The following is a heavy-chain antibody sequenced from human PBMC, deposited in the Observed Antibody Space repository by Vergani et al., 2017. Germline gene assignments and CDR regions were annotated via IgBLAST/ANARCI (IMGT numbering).Heavy chain of an antibody. CDR3: ARCRRDGWTGFDP. J-gene: IGHJ5*02. V-gene: IGHV5-51*01. Sequence: EVQLVQSGAEVKKPGESLKISCKGSGYSFTSYWIGWVRQMPGKGLEWRGISYPGDSDTRYSPSFQGQVTISADKSTSTAYLQWSSLKASDTAMYYCARCRRDGWTGFDPWGQGTLVTVSS. CDR1: GYSFTSYW. CDR2: SYPGDSDT. D-gene: IGHD5-24*01.